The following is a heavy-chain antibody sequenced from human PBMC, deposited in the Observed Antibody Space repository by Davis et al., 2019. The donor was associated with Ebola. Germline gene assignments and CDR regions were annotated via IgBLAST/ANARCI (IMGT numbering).Heavy chain of an antibody. V-gene: IGHV4-4*02. D-gene: IGHD6-13*01. CDR3: AGANSWYWGDRYYGMDV. Sequence: SETLSLTCAASGGSISSSNWWSSVRPPPGRGLEWIAEIYHSGSTNYNPSLKSRVTISVDKSKNQFSLKLSSVTAADTAVYYCAGANSWYWGDRYYGMDVWGQGTTVTVSS. J-gene: IGHJ6*02. CDR2: IYHSGST. CDR1: GGSISSSNW.